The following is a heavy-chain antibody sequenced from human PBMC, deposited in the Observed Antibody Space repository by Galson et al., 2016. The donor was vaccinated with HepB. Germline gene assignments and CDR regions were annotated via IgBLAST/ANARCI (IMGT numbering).Heavy chain of an antibody. V-gene: IGHV4-39*01. D-gene: IGHD1-26*01. CDR2: IYYGGST. J-gene: IGHJ2*01. CDR1: GGSIRGTSYC. CDR3: ARHESPGAVSSIFDL. Sequence: ETLSLTCTVSGGSIRGTSYCWGWIRQPPGKGLEWIGSIYYGGSTHYNSSLKSRVTMSIDTSNNQVYLKLSFVTAADTAMYYCARHESPGAVSSIFDLWGRGTLVSVSS.